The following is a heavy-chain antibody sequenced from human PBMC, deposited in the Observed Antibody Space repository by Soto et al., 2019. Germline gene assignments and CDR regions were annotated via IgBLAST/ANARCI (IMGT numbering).Heavy chain of an antibody. CDR3: ARQYYYDSSGYYPHWFDP. V-gene: IGHV5-51*01. J-gene: IGHJ5*02. CDR1: GYSFTSYW. CDR2: IYPGDSDT. D-gene: IGHD3-22*01. Sequence: GESLNISCKGSGYSFTSYWIGWVRQMPGKGLEWMGIIYPGDSDTRYSPSFQGQVTISADKSISTAYLQWSSLKASDTAMYYCARQYYYDSSGYYPHWFDPWGQGTLVTVSS.